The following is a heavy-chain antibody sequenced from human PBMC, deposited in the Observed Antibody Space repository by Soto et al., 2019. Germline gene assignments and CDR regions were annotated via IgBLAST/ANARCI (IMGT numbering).Heavy chain of an antibody. Sequence: QVQLQESGPGLVNPSQTLSLTCTVSGGSISSGDYYWSWIRQPPGKGLEWIGYIYYSGSTYYNPSLKSRVTISVDKYKTQFSLKLSSVTAADTAVYYCARVQDSSGYPDFYIWGQGTMVTFSA. CDR2: IYYSGST. J-gene: IGHJ3*02. CDR1: GGSISSGDYY. V-gene: IGHV4-30-4*01. D-gene: IGHD3-22*01. CDR3: ARVQDSSGYPDFYI.